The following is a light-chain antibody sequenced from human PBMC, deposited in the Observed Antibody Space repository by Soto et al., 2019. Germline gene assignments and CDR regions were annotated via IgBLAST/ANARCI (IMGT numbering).Light chain of an antibody. CDR3: LQRTNWPSST. CDR1: QSVRSY. CDR2: DAS. V-gene: IGKV3-11*01. Sequence: EIVLTQSPATLSLSPGERATLSCRASQSVRSYLAWYQQKPGQAPRLLIHDASSRATGIPARFSGSGSGTDFTLTISSLEPEDFAVYYCLQRTNWPSSTFGQGTRLEIK. J-gene: IGKJ5*01.